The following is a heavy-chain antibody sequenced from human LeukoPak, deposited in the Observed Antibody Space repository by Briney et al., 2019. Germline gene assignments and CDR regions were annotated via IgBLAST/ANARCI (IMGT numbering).Heavy chain of an antibody. Sequence: PSETLPLTCAVYGGSFSGYYWSWIRQPPGKGLEWIGEINHSGSTNYNPSLKSRVTISVDTSKNQFSLKLSSVTAADTAVYYCARGYGSGSYFVYWGQGTLVTVSS. CDR1: GGSFSGYY. D-gene: IGHD3-10*01. CDR2: INHSGST. CDR3: ARGYGSGSYFVY. V-gene: IGHV4-34*01. J-gene: IGHJ4*02.